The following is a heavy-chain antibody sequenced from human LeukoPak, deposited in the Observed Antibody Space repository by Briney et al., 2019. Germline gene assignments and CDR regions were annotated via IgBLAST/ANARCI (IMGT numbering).Heavy chain of an antibody. CDR1: GGTFSSYA. Sequence: ASVKVSCKPSGGTFSSYAISWVRQAPGQGLEWMGRIIPIFGTANYAQKFQGRVTITTDESTSTAYMELSSLRSEDTAVYYCLVPTTVTTGLREYWGQGTLVTVSS. J-gene: IGHJ4*02. V-gene: IGHV1-69*05. CDR3: LVPTTVTTGLREY. CDR2: IIPIFGTA. D-gene: IGHD4-17*01.